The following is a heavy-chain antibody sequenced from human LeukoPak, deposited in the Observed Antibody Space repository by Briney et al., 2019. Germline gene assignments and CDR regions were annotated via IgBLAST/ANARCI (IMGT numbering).Heavy chain of an antibody. CDR2: IKQDGSEK. D-gene: IGHD6-19*01. Sequence: GGSLRLSCAASGFTFSDYYMSWIRQAPGKGLEWVANIKQDGSEKYYVDSVKGRFTISRDNAKNSLYLQMNSLRAEDTAVYYCARDRDWIAVAGYGMDVWGQGTTVTVSS. J-gene: IGHJ6*02. CDR1: GFTFSDYY. V-gene: IGHV3-7*01. CDR3: ARDRDWIAVAGYGMDV.